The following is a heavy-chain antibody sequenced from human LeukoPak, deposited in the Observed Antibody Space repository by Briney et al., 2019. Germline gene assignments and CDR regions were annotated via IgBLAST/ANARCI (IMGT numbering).Heavy chain of an antibody. J-gene: IGHJ4*02. CDR3: AREGGHLIDARGAVDY. Sequence: GGSLRLSCAASGFTFSSYSMNWVRQAPGKGPEWLARISYDGSDKYYAHSVKGRFTISRDNSKKTVYLQMNSLTAEDTALYHCAREGGHLIDARGAVDYWGQGTLVTVSS. CDR1: GFTFSSYS. D-gene: IGHD2-15*01. CDR2: ISYDGSDK. V-gene: IGHV3-30*03.